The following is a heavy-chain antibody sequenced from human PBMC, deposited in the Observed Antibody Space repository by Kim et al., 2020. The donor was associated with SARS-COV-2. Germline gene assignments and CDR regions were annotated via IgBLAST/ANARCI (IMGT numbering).Heavy chain of an antibody. CDR2: LNGGDT. CDR3: AKEEVRAYFDY. Sequence: GGSLRLSCAASGFSVSTYAVSWVRQAPGKRLEWVSALNGGDTYYRDSVRGRFTISRDNSGNMVCLQMNNLRVDDTAIYYCAKEEVRAYFDYWGQGTLVTVSS. J-gene: IGHJ4*02. V-gene: IGHV3-23*01. CDR1: GFSVSTYA.